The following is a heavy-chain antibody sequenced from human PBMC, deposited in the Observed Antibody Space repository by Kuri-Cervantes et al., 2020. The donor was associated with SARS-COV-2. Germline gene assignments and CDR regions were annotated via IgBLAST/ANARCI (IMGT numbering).Heavy chain of an antibody. CDR3: ARPICTNGVCLPFDAFDI. D-gene: IGHD2-8*01. CDR1: GFTFSSYG. Sequence: GESLKISCAASGFTFSSYGMHWVRQAPGKGLEWVAVIWYDGSNKYYADSVKGRFTISRDNSKNTLYLQMNSLRAEDTAVYYCARPICTNGVCLPFDAFDIWGQGTMVTVSS. J-gene: IGHJ3*02. CDR2: IWYDGSNK. V-gene: IGHV3-33*01.